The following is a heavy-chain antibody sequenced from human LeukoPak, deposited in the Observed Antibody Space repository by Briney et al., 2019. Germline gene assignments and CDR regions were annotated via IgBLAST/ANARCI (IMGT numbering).Heavy chain of an antibody. Sequence: KPSETLSLTCAVYGGSFSGYYWSWIRQPPGKGLEWIGEINHSGSANYNPSLKSRVTISVDTSKNQFSLKLSSVTAADTAVYYCARLIVPRSRITIFKSYYYYYMDVWGKGTTVTISS. V-gene: IGHV4-34*01. J-gene: IGHJ6*03. CDR2: INHSGSA. D-gene: IGHD3-9*01. CDR1: GGSFSGYY. CDR3: ARLIVPRSRITIFKSYYYYYMDV.